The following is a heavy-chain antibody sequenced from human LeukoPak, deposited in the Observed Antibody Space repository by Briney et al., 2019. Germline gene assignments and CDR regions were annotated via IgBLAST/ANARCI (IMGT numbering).Heavy chain of an antibody. CDR2: IYYSGSP. D-gene: IGHD3-3*01. CDR1: GGSISSNGYY. J-gene: IGHJ5*02. CDR3: ARGTIFGVVDP. Sequence: SETLSLTCTVSGGSISSNGYYWRWSRQPPGRGLEWIGTIYYSGSPYYNPPLKSRVTISVDTSKNQFSLKLSSVTAADTAVYYCARGTIFGVVDPWGQGTLVTVSS. V-gene: IGHV4-39*01.